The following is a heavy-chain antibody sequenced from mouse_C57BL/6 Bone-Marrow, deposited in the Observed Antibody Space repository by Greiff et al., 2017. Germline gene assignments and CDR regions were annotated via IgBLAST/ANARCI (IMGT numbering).Heavy chain of an antibody. CDR3: ARRTGDY. CDR1: GFTFSDYY. J-gene: IGHJ2*01. CDR2: ISNGGGST. D-gene: IGHD4-1*01. V-gene: IGHV5-12*01. Sequence: EVKVVESGGGLVQPGGSLKLSCAASGFTFSDYYMYWVRQTPEKRLEWVAYISNGGGSTYYPDTVKGRFTISRDNAKNTLYLQMSRLKSEDTAMYYCARRTGDYWGQGTTLTVSS.